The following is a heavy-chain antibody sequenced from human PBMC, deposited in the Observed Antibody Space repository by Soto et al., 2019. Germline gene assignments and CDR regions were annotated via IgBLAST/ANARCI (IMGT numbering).Heavy chain of an antibody. CDR1: GGSISSGGYY. Sequence: SETLSLTCTVSGGSISSGGYYWSWIRQHPGKGLEWIGYIYYSGSTYYNPSLKSRVTVSVDTSKNQFSLKLSSVTAADTAVYYCARKGVYTAISAWGQGTLVTVSS. CDR2: IYYSGST. CDR3: ARKGVYTAISA. D-gene: IGHD5-18*01. J-gene: IGHJ5*02. V-gene: IGHV4-31*03.